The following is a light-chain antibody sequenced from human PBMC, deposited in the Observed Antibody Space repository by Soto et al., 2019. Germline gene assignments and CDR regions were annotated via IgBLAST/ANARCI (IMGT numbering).Light chain of an antibody. Sequence: EIVLTQSPGTLSLSPGEGATLSCRASQSVSRSYLAWYQQKPGQAPRFLIYGASTRATGTPDRFSGSGSGTVFTLTISRLEPEDFAVYYCQQYGSSPLTFGGGTKVEIK. V-gene: IGKV3-20*01. CDR3: QQYGSSPLT. J-gene: IGKJ4*01. CDR1: QSVSRSY. CDR2: GAS.